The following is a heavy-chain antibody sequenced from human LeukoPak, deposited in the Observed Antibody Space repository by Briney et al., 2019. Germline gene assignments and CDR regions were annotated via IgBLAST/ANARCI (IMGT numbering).Heavy chain of an antibody. CDR2: IYYSGST. V-gene: IGHV4-39*01. J-gene: IGHJ4*02. CDR1: GGSIRSSYYY. Sequence: PSETLSLTCTVSGGSIRSSYYYWGWIRQPPGKGLEWIGSIYYSGSTYYNPSLKSRVTISVDTSKNQFSLKLSSVTAADTAVYYCAVNGYDYYFDYWGQGTLVTVSS. D-gene: IGHD5-12*01. CDR3: AVNGYDYYFDY.